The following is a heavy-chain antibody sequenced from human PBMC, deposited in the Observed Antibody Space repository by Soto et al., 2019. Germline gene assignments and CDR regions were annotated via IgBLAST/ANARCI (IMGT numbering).Heavy chain of an antibody. CDR3: ARTGYYPDY. CDR2: ISSSGSTI. Sequence: GGSLRLSCAASGFTFSSYEMNWVRQAPGRGLEWVSYISSSGSTIYYADSVKGRFTISRDNAKNSLYLQMNSLRAEDTAVYYCARTGYYPDYWGQGTLVTVSS. V-gene: IGHV3-48*03. J-gene: IGHJ4*02. D-gene: IGHD3-22*01. CDR1: GFTFSSYE.